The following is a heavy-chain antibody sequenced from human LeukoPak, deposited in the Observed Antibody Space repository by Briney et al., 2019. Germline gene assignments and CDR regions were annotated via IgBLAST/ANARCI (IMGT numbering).Heavy chain of an antibody. CDR2: IIPIFGTA. V-gene: IGHV1-69*13. CDR1: GGTFSSYA. J-gene: IGHJ3*02. Sequence: SVKVSCKASGGTFSSYAISWVRQAPGQGLEWMGGIIPIFGTANYAQKFQGRVTITADESTSTAYMELSSLRSEDTAVYYCARHITMIVVADDAFDIWGQGTMVTVSS. CDR3: ARHITMIVVADDAFDI. D-gene: IGHD3-22*01.